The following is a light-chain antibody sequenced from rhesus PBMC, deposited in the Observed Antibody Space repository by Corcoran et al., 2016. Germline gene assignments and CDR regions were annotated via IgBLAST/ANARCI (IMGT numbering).Light chain of an antibody. CDR1: QRISNW. CDR3: LQFSSWPFT. CDR2: KAS. Sequence: DIQMTQSPSSLSASVGDTVTITCRASQRISNWLDWYQQKPGKAPKILIYKASSLQSGVPSRFSGSGSGTDLPLTISSLRPEDFATYCCLQFSSWPFTFGPGTKLDIK. V-gene: IGKV1-22*01. J-gene: IGKJ3*01.